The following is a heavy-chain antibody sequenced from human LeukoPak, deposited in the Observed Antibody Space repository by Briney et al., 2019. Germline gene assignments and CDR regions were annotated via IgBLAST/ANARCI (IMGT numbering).Heavy chain of an antibody. J-gene: IGHJ5*02. D-gene: IGHD1-26*01. CDR1: GYTFTSYA. V-gene: IGHV1-3*01. Sequence: ASVKVSCKASGYTFTSYAMHWVRQAPGQRLEWMGWINAGNGNTKYSQKFQGRVTITRDTSASTAYMELSSLRSEDTAVYYCAGDQWGRGVGAHNWLDPWGQGTLVTVSS. CDR3: AGDQWGRGVGAHNWLDP. CDR2: INAGNGNT.